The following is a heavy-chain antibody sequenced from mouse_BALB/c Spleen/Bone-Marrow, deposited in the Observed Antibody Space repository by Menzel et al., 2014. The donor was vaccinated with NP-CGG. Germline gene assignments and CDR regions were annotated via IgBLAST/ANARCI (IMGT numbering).Heavy chain of an antibody. CDR1: GFTLTDYY. CDR3: ARDDYYAMDY. J-gene: IGHJ4*01. V-gene: IGHV7-3*02. CDR2: IRNKANGYTT. Sequence: EVQLVESGGGLVQPGGSLRLSCATSGFTLTDYYMSWVRQPPGKALEWLGFIRNKANGYTTEYSASVKGRFTISRDNSQSTLYLQMNTLRAEDSATYYCARDDYYAMDYWGQGTSVTVSS.